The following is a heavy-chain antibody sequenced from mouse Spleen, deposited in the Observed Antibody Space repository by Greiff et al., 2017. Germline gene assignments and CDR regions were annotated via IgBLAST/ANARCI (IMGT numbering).Heavy chain of an antibody. J-gene: IGHJ1*01. D-gene: IGHD1-1*01. CDR2: SRNKANDYTT. Sequence: DVKLVESGGGLVQSGRSLRLSCATSGFTFSDFYMEWVRQAPGKGLEWIAASRNKANDYTTEYSASVKGRFIVSRDTSQSILYLQMNALRAEDTAIYYCARNYYGSSYYWYFDVWGAGTTVTVSS. V-gene: IGHV7-1*01. CDR3: ARNYYGSSYYWYFDV. CDR1: GFTFSDFY.